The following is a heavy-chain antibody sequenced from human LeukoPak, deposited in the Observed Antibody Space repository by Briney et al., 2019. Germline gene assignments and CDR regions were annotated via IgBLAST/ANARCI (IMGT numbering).Heavy chain of an antibody. CDR3: ARDPAKGYSYGYSFDY. Sequence: GASVKVSCKASGYTFTSYYMHWVRQAPGQGLEWMGIINPSGGSTSYAQKFQGRVTMTRDMSTSTVYMELSSLRSEDTAVYYCARDPAKGYSYGYSFDYWGQGTLVTVSS. J-gene: IGHJ4*02. V-gene: IGHV1-46*01. CDR2: INPSGGST. CDR1: GYTFTSYY. D-gene: IGHD5-18*01.